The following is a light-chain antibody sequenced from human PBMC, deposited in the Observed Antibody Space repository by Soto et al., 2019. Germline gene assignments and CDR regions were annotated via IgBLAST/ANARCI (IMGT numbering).Light chain of an antibody. CDR3: QQGIHFPLA. CDR1: EGIDSW. V-gene: IGKV1-12*01. CDR2: AAS. Sequence: DIQVTQFPSSVSASVGDRVTITCRASEGIDSWLAWYQQRPGEAPKLLISAASNLQSGVPTRFSGSGFGTDFTLTITSLQPEDSATYYCQQGIHFPLAFGGGTKLEVK. J-gene: IGKJ4*01.